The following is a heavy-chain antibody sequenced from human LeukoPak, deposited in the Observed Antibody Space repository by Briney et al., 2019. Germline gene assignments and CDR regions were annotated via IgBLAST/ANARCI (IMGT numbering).Heavy chain of an antibody. V-gene: IGHV4-34*01. Sequence: SETLSLTCAVYGGSFSGYYWSWIRQPPGKGLEWIGEINHSGSTNYNPSLKSRVTISVDTSKNQFSLKLSSVTAADAAVYYCAREGVVGAYGHFDYWGQGTLVTVSS. CDR2: INHSGST. CDR1: GGSFSGYY. D-gene: IGHD2-15*01. CDR3: AREGVVGAYGHFDY. J-gene: IGHJ4*02.